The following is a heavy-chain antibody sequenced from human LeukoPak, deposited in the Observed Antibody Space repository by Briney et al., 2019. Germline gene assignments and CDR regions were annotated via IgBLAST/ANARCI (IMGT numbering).Heavy chain of an antibody. CDR1: GGSISSGGYY. V-gene: IGHV4-31*03. Sequence: SETLSLTCTVSGGSISSGGYYWGWIRQHPGKGLEWIGYIYYSGSTYYNPSLKSRVTISVDTSKNHFSLTLSSVTAADTAVYYCARSYDSSASGFDYWGQGTPVTVSP. D-gene: IGHD3-22*01. J-gene: IGHJ4*02. CDR3: ARSYDSSASGFDY. CDR2: IYYSGST.